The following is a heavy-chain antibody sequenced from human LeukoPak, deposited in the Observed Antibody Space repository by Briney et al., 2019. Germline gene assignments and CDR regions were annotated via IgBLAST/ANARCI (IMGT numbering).Heavy chain of an antibody. Sequence: SETLSLTCTVSGYSISSGYYWGWIRQPPGKGLEWIGSIYHSGSTYYNPSLKSRVTISVDTSKNQFSLKLSSVTAADAAVYYCARVRTVYYYYYMDVWGKGTTVTVSS. D-gene: IGHD1-14*01. CDR1: GYSISSGYY. V-gene: IGHV4-38-2*02. CDR2: IYHSGST. CDR3: ARVRTVYYYYYMDV. J-gene: IGHJ6*03.